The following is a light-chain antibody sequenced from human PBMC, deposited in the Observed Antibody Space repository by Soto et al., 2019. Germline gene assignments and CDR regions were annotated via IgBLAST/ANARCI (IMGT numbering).Light chain of an antibody. J-gene: IGLJ2*01. CDR3: SSYTSISTLV. Sequence: QSVLTQPASVSGSPGQSITISCTGTSSDVGNYKYVSWYQQHPGKAPKLMIYEVSNRPSGVSNRFSGSKSGNTASLTISGLQAEDETDYYCSSYTSISTLVFGGGTKLTVL. CDR2: EVS. V-gene: IGLV2-14*01. CDR1: SSDVGNYKY.